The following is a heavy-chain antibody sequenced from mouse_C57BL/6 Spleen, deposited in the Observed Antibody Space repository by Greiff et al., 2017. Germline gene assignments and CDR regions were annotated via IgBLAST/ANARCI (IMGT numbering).Heavy chain of an antibody. Sequence: EVKVEESGGGLVQPGGSMKLSCAASGFTFSDAWMDWVRQSPEKGLEWVAEIRNKANNHATYYAESVKGRFTISRDDSKSSVYLQMNSLRAEDTGIYYCTREGLRREFDYWGQGTTLTVSS. CDR2: IRNKANNHAT. CDR1: GFTFSDAW. J-gene: IGHJ2*01. V-gene: IGHV6-6*01. CDR3: TREGLRREFDY. D-gene: IGHD2-4*01.